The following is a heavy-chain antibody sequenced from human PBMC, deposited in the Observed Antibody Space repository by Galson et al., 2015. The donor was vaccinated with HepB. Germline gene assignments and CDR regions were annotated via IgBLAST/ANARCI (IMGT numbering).Heavy chain of an antibody. Sequence: CAISGDSLSSHSAAWNWIRQSPSRGLEWLGRTYYRSTWYNDYAPSVKSRITINQDTFKNHFYLHLNSVTPEDTAVYYCTREPHAFDIWGQGTMFTVSS. CDR3: TREPHAFDI. J-gene: IGHJ3*02. V-gene: IGHV6-1*01. CDR2: TYYRSTWYN. CDR1: GDSLSSHSAA.